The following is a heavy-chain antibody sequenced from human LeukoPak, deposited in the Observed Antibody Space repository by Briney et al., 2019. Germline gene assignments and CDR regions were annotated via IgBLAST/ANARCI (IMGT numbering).Heavy chain of an antibody. CDR2: INPNSGNT. J-gene: IGHJ5*02. CDR1: GYTFTTYE. Sequence: ASVKVSCKASGYTFTTYEIHWVRQATGQGLEWMGWINPNSGNTGYAQNFHGRVIITRNHSINTAYMELSSLRSDDTAVYYCARDIGGVAVAGTWWFDRWGQGTLVTV. D-gene: IGHD6-19*01. V-gene: IGHV1-8*01. CDR3: ARDIGGVAVAGTWWFDR.